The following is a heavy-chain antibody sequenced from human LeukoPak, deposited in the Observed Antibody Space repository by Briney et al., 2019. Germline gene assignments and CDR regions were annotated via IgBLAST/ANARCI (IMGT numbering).Heavy chain of an antibody. D-gene: IGHD1-26*01. CDR1: GYTLSDLS. CDR3: ATWVGTIRGGYFVY. CDR2: FGPDTGEI. J-gene: IGHJ4*01. V-gene: IGHV1-24*01. Sequence: GASVKVSCKVSGYTLSDLSMHWVRQAPENGPEWMGGFGPDTGEIIYAQKFQGRVTMTEDTSTDTAYMDLSSLRSEDTAAYYCATWVGTIRGGYFVYWGPGTLVVASS.